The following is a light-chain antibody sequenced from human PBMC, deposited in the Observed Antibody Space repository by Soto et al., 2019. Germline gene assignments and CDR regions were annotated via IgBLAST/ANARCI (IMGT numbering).Light chain of an antibody. CDR2: DAS. CDR3: QQYNNWPLT. J-gene: IGKJ4*01. Sequence: EVVMTQSPATLSVSPGERATLSCRASQSVSSYLAWYQQKPGQAPRLLIYDASNRATGIPARFSGSGSGTEFTLTISSLQSEDFAVYSCQQYNNWPLTFGGGTKVDIK. V-gene: IGKV3-15*01. CDR1: QSVSSY.